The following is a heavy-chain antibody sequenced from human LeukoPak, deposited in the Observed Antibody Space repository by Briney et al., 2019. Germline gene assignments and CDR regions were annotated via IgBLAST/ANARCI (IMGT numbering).Heavy chain of an antibody. J-gene: IGHJ3*02. CDR3: ARAMVRGVIIAVNYAFDI. V-gene: IGHV1-2*02. CDR2: INPNSGGT. Sequence: ASVTVSCTASGYTFTGYYMHWVRQAPGQGLAWVGWINPNSGGTNYAQTFQGRVIMTRDRSISKAYMELSRLRSDDTGVYYCARAMVRGVIIAVNYAFDIWGQGTMVTVSS. D-gene: IGHD3-10*01. CDR1: GYTFTGYY.